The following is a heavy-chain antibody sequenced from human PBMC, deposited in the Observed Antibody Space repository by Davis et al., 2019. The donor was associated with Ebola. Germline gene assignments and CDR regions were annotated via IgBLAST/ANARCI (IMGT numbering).Heavy chain of an antibody. J-gene: IGHJ4*02. V-gene: IGHV1-2*05. D-gene: IGHD6-19*01. CDR3: AGGWRHQWLVRFEENQVPHDY. Sequence: ASVKVSCKASGYTFTGYYMHWVRHAPGQGLDWMFRITPNSGGTNYAQKFQGRVTMTRDTSISTAYMELSRLRSDDTDVYYCAGGWRHQWLVRFEENQVPHDYWGQGTLVTVSS. CDR2: ITPNSGGT. CDR1: GYTFTGYY.